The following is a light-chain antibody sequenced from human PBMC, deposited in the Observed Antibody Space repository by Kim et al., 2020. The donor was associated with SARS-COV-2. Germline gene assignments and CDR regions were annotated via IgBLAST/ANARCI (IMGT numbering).Light chain of an antibody. CDR1: KLGDKY. CDR2: QDS. Sequence: SVSPGQTASITCSGDKLGDKYACWYQQKPGQSPVLVIYQDSKRPSGIPERFSGSNSGNTATLTISGTQAMDEADYYCQAWDSSISVFGGGTQLT. V-gene: IGLV3-1*01. J-gene: IGLJ2*01. CDR3: QAWDSSISV.